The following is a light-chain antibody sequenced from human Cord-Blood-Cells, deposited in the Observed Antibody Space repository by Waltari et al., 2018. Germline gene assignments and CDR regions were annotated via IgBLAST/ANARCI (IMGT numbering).Light chain of an antibody. J-gene: IGLJ1*01. CDR1: SSDVGSYNL. CDR3: CSYAGSSTYV. V-gene: IGLV2-23*02. Sequence: QSALTQPASVSASPGQSITIPCTGTSSDVGSYNLVSWYQQHPGKAPKLMIYEVSKRPSGVSNRFSGSKSGNTASLTISGLQAEDEADYYCCSYAGSSTYVFGTGTKVTVL. CDR2: EVS.